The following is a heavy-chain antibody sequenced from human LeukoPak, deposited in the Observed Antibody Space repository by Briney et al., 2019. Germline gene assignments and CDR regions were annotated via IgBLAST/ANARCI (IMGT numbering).Heavy chain of an antibody. J-gene: IGHJ1*01. CDR2: IYYSGRA. Sequence: PSETLSLTCFVSGDSIGRSDSYWDWIRQPPGKGLEWIGTIYYSGRAYYSPSLNSRVTMSVDTSSNQFSLNLRSVTAADTAVYYCARRRYYDGSGYLEWGQGTLLSVSS. D-gene: IGHD3-22*01. CDR1: GDSIGRSDSY. V-gene: IGHV4-39*01. CDR3: ARRRYYDGSGYLE.